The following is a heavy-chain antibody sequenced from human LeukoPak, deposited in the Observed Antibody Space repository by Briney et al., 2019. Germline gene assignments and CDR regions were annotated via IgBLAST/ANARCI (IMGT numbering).Heavy chain of an antibody. CDR2: IWYDGSNK. CDR1: GFTFSSYG. CDR3: ARGPPLDWFGESIDY. Sequence: GGSLRLSCAASGFTFSSYGMHWLRQAPGKGLEWVAVIWYDGSNKYYADSVKGRFTISRDNSKNTLYLQMNSLRAEDTAVYYCARGPPLDWFGESIDYWGQGTLVTVSS. V-gene: IGHV3-33*01. D-gene: IGHD3-10*01. J-gene: IGHJ4*02.